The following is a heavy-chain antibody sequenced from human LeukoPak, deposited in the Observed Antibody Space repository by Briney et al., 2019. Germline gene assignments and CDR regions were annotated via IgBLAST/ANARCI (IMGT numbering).Heavy chain of an antibody. Sequence: PGGSLRLSCAASGFTFSNYWMSWVRQAPGKGLEWVANIKQDGSEKYFVDSVKGRFTISRDNAKNSLYLQMNSLRAEDTAVYYCTRGVRSGSSWLEHYGMDVWGQGTTVTVSS. CDR2: IKQDGSEK. D-gene: IGHD6-13*01. J-gene: IGHJ6*02. CDR1: GFTFSNYW. V-gene: IGHV3-7*02. CDR3: TRGVRSGSSWLEHYGMDV.